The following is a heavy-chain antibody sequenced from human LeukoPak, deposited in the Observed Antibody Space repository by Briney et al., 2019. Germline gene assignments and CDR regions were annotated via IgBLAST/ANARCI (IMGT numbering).Heavy chain of an antibody. CDR2: INHSGST. V-gene: IGHV4-34*01. Sequence: APETLSLTCAVYDGSFSGYYWSWIRQPPGKGLEWIGEINHSGSTNYHPSLKSRVTISVDTSKNQFSLKLSSVTAADTAVYYCARGRNNGTTSFDYWGQGTLVTVSS. CDR3: ARGRNNGTTSFDY. CDR1: DGSFSGYY. D-gene: IGHD1-14*01. J-gene: IGHJ4*02.